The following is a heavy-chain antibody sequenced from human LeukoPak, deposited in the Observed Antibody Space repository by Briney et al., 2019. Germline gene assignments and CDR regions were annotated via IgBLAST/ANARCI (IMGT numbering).Heavy chain of an antibody. D-gene: IGHD2-8*01. CDR2: IKQDGSEK. J-gene: IGHJ6*02. V-gene: IGHV3-7*01. CDR1: GFTFSSYW. CDR3: ARDPEWFNYYYGMDV. Sequence: GGSLRLSCAASGFTFSSYWMSWVRQAPGKGLEWVANIKQDGSEKCYVDSVKGRFTISRDNAKNSLYLQMNSLRAEDTAVYYCARDPEWFNYYYGMDVWGQGTTVTVSS.